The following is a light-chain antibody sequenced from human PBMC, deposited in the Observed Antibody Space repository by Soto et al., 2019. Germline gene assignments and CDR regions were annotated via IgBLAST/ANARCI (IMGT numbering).Light chain of an antibody. V-gene: IGLV2-23*01. CDR3: CSYAGSNTDV. Sequence: QSVLTQPASVSGSPGQSITISCTGTSNDVGIYKLVSWYQQFPGKAPKLMIYEDSRRPSGVSNRFSGSKSGNTASLTISGLQAEDEADYYCCSYAGSNTDVFGSGTKLTVL. CDR1: SNDVGIYKL. J-gene: IGLJ1*01. CDR2: EDS.